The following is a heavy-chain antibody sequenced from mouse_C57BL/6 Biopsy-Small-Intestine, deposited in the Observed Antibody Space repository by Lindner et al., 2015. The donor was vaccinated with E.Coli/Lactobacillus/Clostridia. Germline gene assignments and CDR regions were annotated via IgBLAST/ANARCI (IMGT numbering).Heavy chain of an antibody. CDR1: GYTFTSYG. CDR2: IYPRSGNT. D-gene: IGHD4-1*01. CDR3: AREDWDGGYYATDY. J-gene: IGHJ4*01. Sequence: VQLQESGAELARPGASVKLSCKASGYTFTSYGISWVKQRTGQGLEWIGEIYPRSGNTYYNEKFKGKATLTADKSSSTAYMELRSLTSEDSAVYFCAREDWDGGYYATDYWGQGTSVTVSS. V-gene: IGHV1-81*01.